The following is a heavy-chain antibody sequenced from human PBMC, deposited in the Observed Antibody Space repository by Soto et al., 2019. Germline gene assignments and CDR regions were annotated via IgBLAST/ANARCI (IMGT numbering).Heavy chain of an antibody. CDR1: GGSFSGYY. CDR3: ARGTQIAAALGGNGMDV. V-gene: IGHV4-34*01. J-gene: IGHJ6*02. D-gene: IGHD6-13*01. CDR2: INHSGST. Sequence: PSETLSLTCAVYGGSFSGYYWSWIRQPPGKGLEWIGEINHSGSTNYNPSLKSRVTISVDTSTNQFSLKLSSVTAADTAVYYCARGTQIAAALGGNGMDVWGQGTTVTVSS.